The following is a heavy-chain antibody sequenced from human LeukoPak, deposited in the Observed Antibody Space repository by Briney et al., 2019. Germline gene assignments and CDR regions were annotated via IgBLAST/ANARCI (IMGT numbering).Heavy chain of an antibody. V-gene: IGHV3-21*01. CDR2: ISSSSSYI. J-gene: IGHJ3*02. CDR1: GFTFSSYS. Sequence: GGSLRLSCAASGFTFSSYSMNWVRQAPGKGLEWVSSISSSSSYIYYADSVKGRFTISRDNAKNSLYLQMNSLRAEGTAVYYCARVKTKNAFDIWGQGTMVTVSS. CDR3: ARVKTKNAFDI. D-gene: IGHD2-8*01.